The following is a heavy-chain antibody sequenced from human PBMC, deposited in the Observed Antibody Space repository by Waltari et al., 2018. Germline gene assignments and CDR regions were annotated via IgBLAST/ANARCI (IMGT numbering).Heavy chain of an antibody. V-gene: IGHV5-51*01. CDR3: ARRGYYYDSSGPGLYYFDY. Sequence: EVQLVQSGAEVKQPGESLKISCTGSGYSFTSYWIGWVRQLPGHGLEWMGIIYPGDSDTRYSPSFQGQVTISADKSISTAYLQWSSLKASDTAMYYCARRGYYYDSSGPGLYYFDYWGQGTLVTVSS. J-gene: IGHJ4*02. CDR2: IYPGDSDT. D-gene: IGHD3-22*01. CDR1: GYSFTSYW.